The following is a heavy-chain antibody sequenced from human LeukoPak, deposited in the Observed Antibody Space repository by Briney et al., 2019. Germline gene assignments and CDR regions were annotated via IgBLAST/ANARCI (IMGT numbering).Heavy chain of an antibody. V-gene: IGHV3-7*01. Sequence: GGSLRLSCAASGFTFSSSAMSWVRQAPGKGLEWVANIKKDGSEKYYVDSVKGRFTISRDNAKNSLYLQMNSLRAEDTAVYYCARDLYRIVVVPHYFDYWGQGTLVTVSP. CDR3: ARDLYRIVVVPHYFDY. D-gene: IGHD3-22*01. CDR1: GFTFSSSA. J-gene: IGHJ4*02. CDR2: IKKDGSEK.